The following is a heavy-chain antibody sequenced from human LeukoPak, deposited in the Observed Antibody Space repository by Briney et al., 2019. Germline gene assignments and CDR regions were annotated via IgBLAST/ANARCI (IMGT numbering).Heavy chain of an antibody. Sequence: SETLSLTCTVSGVSISRYYWTWIRQAPGKGLEWIGYSYYGGSTDYNPSLRGRVTISVDTSENQVSLTLTSVTAADTAVYYCATTSFKFYDDFSGYRYWYFDLWGRGTLVSVS. D-gene: IGHD3-22*01. V-gene: IGHV4-59*01. CDR1: GVSISRYY. CDR2: SYYGGST. J-gene: IGHJ2*01. CDR3: ATTSFKFYDDFSGYRYWYFDL.